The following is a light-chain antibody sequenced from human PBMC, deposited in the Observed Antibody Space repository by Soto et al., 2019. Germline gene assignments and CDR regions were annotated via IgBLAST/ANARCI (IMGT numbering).Light chain of an antibody. V-gene: IGKV1-6*01. CDR2: AAS. CDR3: LLDFSYFWA. CDR1: QDIRSA. Sequence: IRMTQSPASLSASLGDRVTITWRASQDIRSALGWYQQKPGKVPKLLIYAASTLQSGVPSRFSGSRYGTDFNLTISSLQTEDFATYYCLLDFSYFWAFGQGTKVDIK. J-gene: IGKJ1*01.